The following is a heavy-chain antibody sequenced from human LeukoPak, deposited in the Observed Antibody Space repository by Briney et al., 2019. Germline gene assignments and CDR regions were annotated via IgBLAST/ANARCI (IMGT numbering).Heavy chain of an antibody. D-gene: IGHD2-15*01. J-gene: IGHJ5*02. V-gene: IGHV3-33*01. Sequence: GRSLRLSCAASGFTFSSYGMYWVRQAPGKGLEWVAVIWYDGSNKYYADSVKGRFTISRDNSKNTLYLQMNSLRAEDTAAYYCARDKFAGCSGGSCYSRIRNWFDPWGQGTLVTVSS. CDR2: IWYDGSNK. CDR1: GFTFSSYG. CDR3: ARDKFAGCSGGSCYSRIRNWFDP.